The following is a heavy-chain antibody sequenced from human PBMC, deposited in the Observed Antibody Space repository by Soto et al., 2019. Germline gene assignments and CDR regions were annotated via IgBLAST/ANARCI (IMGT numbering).Heavy chain of an antibody. Sequence: EVQLVESGGDLVHPGESLRLSCAVFGFTFSSYWMGWVRQAPGKGLEWVATIKHDGTETYYVDSVRGRFTISRDNSRNSLYLQMNSLRAEDMAVYYCVRPVRGSASEYWGQGTLVTVSS. CDR1: GFTFSSYW. J-gene: IGHJ4*02. CDR3: VRPVRGSASEY. D-gene: IGHD6-19*01. CDR2: IKHDGTET. V-gene: IGHV3-7*05.